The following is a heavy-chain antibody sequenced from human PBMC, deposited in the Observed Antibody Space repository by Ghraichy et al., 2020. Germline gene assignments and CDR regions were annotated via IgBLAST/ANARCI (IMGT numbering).Heavy chain of an antibody. CDR3: ARSVSSGWYVNWFDP. J-gene: IGHJ5*02. V-gene: IGHV4-61*01. Sequence: SETLSLTCTVSGGSVSSGSSYWSWIRQPPGKGLEWIGYIYYSGSTNYNPSLKSRVTISVDTSKNQFSLKLSSVTAADTAVYYCARSVSSGWYVNWFDPWGQGTLGTVSS. CDR1: GGSVSSGSSY. CDR2: IYYSGST. D-gene: IGHD6-19*01.